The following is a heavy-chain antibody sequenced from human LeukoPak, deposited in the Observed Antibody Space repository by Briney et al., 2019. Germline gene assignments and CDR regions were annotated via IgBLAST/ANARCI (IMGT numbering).Heavy chain of an antibody. CDR3: ARRAYYDSSGYNPTAGYFDL. D-gene: IGHD3-22*01. J-gene: IGHJ2*01. Sequence: SSETLSLTCTVSGASIFSYYWNWIRQSPRKGLEWIGFIYSNGITSYNPSLRSRGSISIATSRNQFSLRLTPVTAADTAIYYCARRAYYDSSGYNPTAGYFDLWGRGTLVTVSS. V-gene: IGHV4-4*08. CDR2: IYSNGIT. CDR1: GASIFSYY.